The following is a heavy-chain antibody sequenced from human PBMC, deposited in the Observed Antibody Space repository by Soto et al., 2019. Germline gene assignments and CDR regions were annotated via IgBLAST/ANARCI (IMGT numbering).Heavy chain of an antibody. CDR3: AEGAEPMSPLLGKH. CDR1: GGTFSSYT. Sequence: SVKVSCKASGGTFSSYTISWVRQAPGQGLEWMGRIIPILGIANYAQKFQGRVTITADKSTSTAYMELSSLRSEDTAVYYCAEGAEPMSPLLGKHWGQGTLVTVSS. V-gene: IGHV1-69*02. D-gene: IGHD2-15*01. J-gene: IGHJ4*02. CDR2: IIPILGIA.